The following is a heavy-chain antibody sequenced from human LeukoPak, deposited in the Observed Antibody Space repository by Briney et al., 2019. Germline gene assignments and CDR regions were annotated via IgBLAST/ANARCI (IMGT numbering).Heavy chain of an antibody. J-gene: IGHJ4*02. V-gene: IGHV3-74*01. CDR3: AVFSSYGLPTDY. D-gene: IGHD5-18*01. Sequence: GGSLRLSCAASGFTFRTYWMHWVRQAPGKGLVWVSRVNGDGSYTRYADSVKGRFTISRDNAKNVLYLQMNRLRAEDTAVYYCAVFSSYGLPTDYWGRGTLVTVSS. CDR2: VNGDGSYT. CDR1: GFTFRTYW.